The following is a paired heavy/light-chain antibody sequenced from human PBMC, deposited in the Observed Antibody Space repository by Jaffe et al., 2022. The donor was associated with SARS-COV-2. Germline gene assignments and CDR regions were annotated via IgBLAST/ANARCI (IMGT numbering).Light chain of an antibody. CDR1: QNLLHSNGNTY. Sequence: DVVMTQSPLSLPVTLGQPASISCRSSQNLLHSNGNTYLNWFHQRPGQSPSRLIYKVSNRDSGVPDRFSGSGSGTVFTLKISRVEAEDVGVYFCAQGTYWPRTFGQGTKVEIK. J-gene: IGKJ1*01. V-gene: IGKV2-30*02. CDR3: AQGTYWPRT. CDR2: KVS.
Heavy chain of an antibody. CDR1: GFTFSNYW. CDR3: ARDDGVAGEDY. CDR2: ISTDESDT. J-gene: IGHJ4*02. D-gene: IGHD6-19*01. V-gene: IGHV3-74*03. Sequence: EVQLVESGGGLVQPGGSLRLSCAASGFTFSNYWMHWVRQAPGKGLMWVSHISTDESDTLYADSVKGRFTISRDNAKNTLYLQMSNLRAEDTAVYYCARDDGVAGEDYWGQGTLVTVSS.